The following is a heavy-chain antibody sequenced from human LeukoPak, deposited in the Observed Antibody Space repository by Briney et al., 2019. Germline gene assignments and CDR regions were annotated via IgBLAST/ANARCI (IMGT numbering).Heavy chain of an antibody. V-gene: IGHV3-7*04. Sequence: GGSLRLSCLTSGFTFSSYAMSWVRQAPGKGLEWVANIKQDGSKKSYVDSVKGRFTISRDNAKNSLYPQMNSLRAEDTAIYYCTRVGYIDEGIDYWGQGTLVTVSS. CDR3: TRVGYIDEGIDY. CDR1: GFTFSSYA. CDR2: IKQDGSKK. D-gene: IGHD5-24*01. J-gene: IGHJ4*02.